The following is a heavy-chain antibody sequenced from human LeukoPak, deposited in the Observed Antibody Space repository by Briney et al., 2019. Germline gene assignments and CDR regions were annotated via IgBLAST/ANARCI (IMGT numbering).Heavy chain of an antibody. CDR1: GYTFTSYD. J-gene: IGHJ6*02. D-gene: IGHD3-3*01. V-gene: IGHV1-8*01. Sequence: GASVKVSCKASGYTFTSYDINWVRQATGQGLEWMGWMNPNSGNTGYAQKFQGRVTMTRNTSISTAYMELSSLRSEDTAVYYCARTVVDYDFWSGYFTRPFYGMDVRGQGTTVTVSS. CDR3: ARTVVDYDFWSGYFTRPFYGMDV. CDR2: MNPNSGNT.